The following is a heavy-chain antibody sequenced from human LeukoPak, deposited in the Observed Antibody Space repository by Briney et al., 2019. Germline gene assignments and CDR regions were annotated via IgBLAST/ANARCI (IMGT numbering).Heavy chain of an antibody. V-gene: IGHV1-46*01. CDR1: GYTFTSYY. D-gene: IGHD2-2*01. Sequence: ASVKVSCKASGYTFTSYYMHWVRQAPGQGLEWMGIINPSGGSTSYAQKFQGRVTMTRDTSTSTVYMELSSLRSEDTAVYYCATFIVVVPAATIDAFDIWGQGTMVTVSS. CDR3: ATFIVVVPAATIDAFDI. J-gene: IGHJ3*02. CDR2: INPSGGST.